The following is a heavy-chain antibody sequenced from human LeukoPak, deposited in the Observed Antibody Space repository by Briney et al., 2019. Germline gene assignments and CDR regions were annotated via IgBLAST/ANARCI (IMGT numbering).Heavy chain of an antibody. CDR3: AKDFYNVVVPAAMLGPVHFDY. V-gene: IGHV3-30*18. Sequence: GRSLRLSCAASGFTFSSYGMHWVRQAPGKGRVGVAVISYDGSNKYYADSVKGRFTISRDNSKNTLYLQMNSLRAEDTAVYYCAKDFYNVVVPAAMLGPVHFDYWGQGTLVTVSS. CDR1: GFTFSSYG. D-gene: IGHD2-2*01. CDR2: ISYDGSNK. J-gene: IGHJ4*02.